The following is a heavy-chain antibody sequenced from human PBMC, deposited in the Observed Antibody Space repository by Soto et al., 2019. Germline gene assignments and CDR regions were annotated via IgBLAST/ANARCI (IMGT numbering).Heavy chain of an antibody. CDR1: GYTFTGYY. CDR2: INPNSGGT. D-gene: IGHD3-22*01. CDR3: SREVVHGDSSSRCDP. J-gene: IGHJ5*02. Sequence: ASVKVSCKASGYTFTGYYMHWVRQAPGQGLEWMGWINPNSGGTNYAQKFQGWVTMTRDTSISTAYMELSRLRSDDTAVYYCSREVVHGDSSSRCDPWGQGTLVTVSS. V-gene: IGHV1-2*04.